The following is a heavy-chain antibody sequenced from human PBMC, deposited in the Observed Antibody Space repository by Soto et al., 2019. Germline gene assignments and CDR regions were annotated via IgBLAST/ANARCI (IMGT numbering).Heavy chain of an antibody. CDR3: AKVPDSSGYYFFDY. J-gene: IGHJ4*02. CDR2: ISYDGSSI. D-gene: IGHD3-22*01. CDR1: GFTFSSYG. V-gene: IGHV3-30*18. Sequence: GGSLRLSCAASGFTFSSYGMHWVRQAPGKGLEWVAVISYDGSSIRYADSVKGRFTISRDNSKNTLYLQMNSLRAEDTAVYYCAKVPDSSGYYFFDYWGQGTLVTVSS.